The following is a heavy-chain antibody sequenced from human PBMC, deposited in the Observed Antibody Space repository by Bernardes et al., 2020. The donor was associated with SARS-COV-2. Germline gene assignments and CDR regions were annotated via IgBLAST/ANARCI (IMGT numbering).Heavy chain of an antibody. V-gene: IGHV6-1*01. D-gene: IGHD2-15*01. J-gene: IGHJ4*02. CDR3: ARDGMVVAATDGFGY. Sequence: SQTLSLTCAISGDSVSSNIAAWNWIRQSPSRGLEWLGRTYYRSKWYSDYAVSVNSRITINPDTSKHQFSLQLNSVTPDDTAVYYCARDGMVVAATDGFGYWGQGTLVTVSS. CDR1: GDSVSSNIAA. CDR2: TYYRSKWYS.